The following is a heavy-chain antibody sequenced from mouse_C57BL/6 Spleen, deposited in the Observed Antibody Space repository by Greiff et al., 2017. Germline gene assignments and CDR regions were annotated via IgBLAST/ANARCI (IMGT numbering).Heavy chain of an antibody. CDR1: GFSLTSYG. V-gene: IGHV2-3*01. Sequence: QVQLQQSGPGLVAPSQSLSITCTVSGFSLTSYGVSWVRQPPGQGLEWLGVIWGDGSTNYHSALISRLSNSKENSKSNVVLKLNSLQTDDTATYYCASLWLRAMDYWGQGTSVTVSS. CDR2: IWGDGST. J-gene: IGHJ4*01. CDR3: ASLWLRAMDY. D-gene: IGHD2-2*01.